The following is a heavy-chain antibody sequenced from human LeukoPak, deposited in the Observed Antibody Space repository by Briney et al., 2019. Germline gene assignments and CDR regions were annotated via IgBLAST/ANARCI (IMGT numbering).Heavy chain of an antibody. CDR3: ARGVVAAPTNFDY. Sequence: SETLSLTCAVSGGSISSSNWWSWVRQPPGKGLEWIGEIYHSGSTNYNPSLKSRVTISVDTSKNQFSLKLSSVTAADTAVYYCARGVVAAPTNFDYWGQGTLVTVSS. V-gene: IGHV4-4*02. CDR1: GGSISSSNW. J-gene: IGHJ4*02. D-gene: IGHD2-15*01. CDR2: IYHSGST.